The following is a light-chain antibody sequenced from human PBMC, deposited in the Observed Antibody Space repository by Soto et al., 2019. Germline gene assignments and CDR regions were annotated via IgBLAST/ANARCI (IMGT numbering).Light chain of an antibody. Sequence: IVLTQSPATLSLSPGERATLSCRASRTVDTYLAWYQQKPGQSPILLIYDVSDRATGIPARFSGSGSGTDFTLTISSLEPEDVAVYYCQHRRAWPVTFGGGTRVEIK. CDR3: QHRRAWPVT. CDR1: RTVDTY. J-gene: IGKJ4*01. CDR2: DVS. V-gene: IGKV3-11*01.